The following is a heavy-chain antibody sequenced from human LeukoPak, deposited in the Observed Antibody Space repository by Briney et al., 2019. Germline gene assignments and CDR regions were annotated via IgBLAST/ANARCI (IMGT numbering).Heavy chain of an antibody. CDR1: GYTFTGYY. CDR3: ARRGVASQPLYYMDV. Sequence: GASVKVSCKASGYTFTGYYMHWVRQAPGQGLEWMGWINPNSGGTNYAQKFQGRVTMTRDTSISTAYMELSRLRSDDTAVYYCARRGVASQPLYYMDVWGKGTTVTVSS. V-gene: IGHV1-2*02. CDR2: INPNSGGT. J-gene: IGHJ6*03. D-gene: IGHD3-3*02.